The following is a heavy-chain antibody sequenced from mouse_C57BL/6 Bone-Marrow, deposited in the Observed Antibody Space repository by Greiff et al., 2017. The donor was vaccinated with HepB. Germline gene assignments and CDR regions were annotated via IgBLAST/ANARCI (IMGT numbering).Heavy chain of an antibody. D-gene: IGHD1-1*01. J-gene: IGHJ4*01. CDR3: ARDYYGSSYVRYAMDY. CDR2: ISSGGSYT. V-gene: IGHV5-6*02. CDR1: GFTFSSYG. Sequence: DVMLVESGGDLVKPGGSLKLSCAASGFTFSSYGMSWVRQTPDKRLEWVATISSGGSYTYYPDSVKGRFTISRDNAKNTLYLQMSSLKSEDTAMYYCARDYYGSSYVRYAMDYWGQGTSVTVSS.